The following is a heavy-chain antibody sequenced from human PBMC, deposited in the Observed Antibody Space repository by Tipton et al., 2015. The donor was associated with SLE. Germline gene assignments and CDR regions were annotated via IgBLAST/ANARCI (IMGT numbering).Heavy chain of an antibody. CDR3: ATEGVWVYSSSRRYFQH. J-gene: IGHJ1*01. Sequence: QVQLVQSGAEVKKPGASVRVSCKSSGYTFTDYYMHWVRQAPGQGLEWMGRINPNSGDTDSAQKFQGRVTMTRDTSISTAYMELRSLRSDDTAVYYCATEGVWVYSSSRRYFQHWGQGTLVTVSS. CDR2: INPNSGDT. CDR1: GYTFTDYY. D-gene: IGHD6-13*01. V-gene: IGHV1-2*06.